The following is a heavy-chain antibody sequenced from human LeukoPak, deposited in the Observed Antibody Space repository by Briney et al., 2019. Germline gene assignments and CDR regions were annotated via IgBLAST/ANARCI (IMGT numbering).Heavy chain of an antibody. Sequence: GAPLKLSSKASAFGVTSSWVAWVRPVPGKRLEWMGIIYPGDSDTRYSPSFQGQVTISADKSISTAYLQWSSLKASDTAMYYCARLSGSYWPAYWGQGTLVTVSS. J-gene: IGHJ4*02. CDR2: IYPGDSDT. CDR1: AFGVTSSW. D-gene: IGHD1-26*01. CDR3: ARLSGSYWPAY. V-gene: IGHV5-51*01.